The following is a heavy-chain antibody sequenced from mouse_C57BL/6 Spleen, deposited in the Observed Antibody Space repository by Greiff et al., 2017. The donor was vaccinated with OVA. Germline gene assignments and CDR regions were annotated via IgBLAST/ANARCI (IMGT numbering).Heavy chain of an antibody. CDR3: ASGDYDVDYYAMDY. Sequence: DVMLVESGGGLVKPGGSLKLSCAASGFTFSDYGMHWVRQAPEKGLEWVAYISSGSSTINYADTVKGRFTISRDNAKNTVFLQMNSLMSEDTANYYCASGDYDVDYYAMDYWGQGTSVTVSS. V-gene: IGHV5-17*01. J-gene: IGHJ4*01. D-gene: IGHD2-4*01. CDR2: ISSGSSTI. CDR1: GFTFSDYG.